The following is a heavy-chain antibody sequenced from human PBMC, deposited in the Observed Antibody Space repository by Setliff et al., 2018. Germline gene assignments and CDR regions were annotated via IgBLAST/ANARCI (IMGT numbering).Heavy chain of an antibody. Sequence: ASVKVSCKASGYTFTNYAIHWVRQAPGQRLEWMGWINAGNGDTKYSQDFQGRVTITRDTSESTAYMDLSSLGSEDTAVYYCARERGDIVTTTSYYYYLDVWGKGTTVTVSS. D-gene: IGHD5-12*01. V-gene: IGHV1-3*03. J-gene: IGHJ6*03. CDR3: ARERGDIVTTTSYYYYLDV. CDR1: GYTFTNYA. CDR2: INAGNGDT.